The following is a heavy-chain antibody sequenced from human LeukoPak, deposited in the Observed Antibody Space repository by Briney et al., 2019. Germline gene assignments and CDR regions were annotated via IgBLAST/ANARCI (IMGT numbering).Heavy chain of an antibody. CDR3: AKDQSHDYYYYMGV. J-gene: IGHJ6*03. V-gene: IGHV3-9*01. CDR1: GFTFDDYA. Sequence: GRSLRLSCAASGFTFDDYAMHWVRQAPGKGLEWVSGISWNSGSIGYADSVKGRFTISRDNAKNSLYLQMNSLRAEDTALYYCAKDQSHDYYYYMGVWGKGTTVTISS. CDR2: ISWNSGSI.